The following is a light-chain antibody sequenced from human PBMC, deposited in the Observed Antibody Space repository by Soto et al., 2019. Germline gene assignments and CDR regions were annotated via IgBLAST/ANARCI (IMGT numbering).Light chain of an antibody. J-gene: IGKJ1*01. CDR3: QQYNSFWT. Sequence: DIQMTQSPSTLSASVGDRVTITCRASQSISSWLAWYQQKPGKAPKLLIYEASTLESGVPSRFSGSGSGTEFTLTISSLQPADFATYYCQQYNSFWTFGQGTKVEIK. CDR1: QSISSW. CDR2: EAS. V-gene: IGKV1-5*03.